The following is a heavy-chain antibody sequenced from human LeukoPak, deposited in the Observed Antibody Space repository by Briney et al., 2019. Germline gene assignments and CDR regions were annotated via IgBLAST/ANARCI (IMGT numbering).Heavy chain of an antibody. Sequence: ASVKVSCKASGYTFTSYDINWVRQATGQGLEWMGWMNPNSGNTGYAQKFQGRVTITRNTSISTAYMELSSLRSEDTAVYYCARSPPRAAVAGKGVDYWGQGTLVTVSS. CDR3: ARSPPRAAVAGKGVDY. V-gene: IGHV1-8*03. D-gene: IGHD6-19*01. CDR2: MNPNSGNT. CDR1: GYTFTSYD. J-gene: IGHJ4*02.